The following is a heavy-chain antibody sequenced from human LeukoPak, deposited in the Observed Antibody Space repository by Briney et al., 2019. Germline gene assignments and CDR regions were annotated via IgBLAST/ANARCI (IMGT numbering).Heavy chain of an antibody. CDR2: ISSTSSYI. CDR1: GFTFSNYG. J-gene: IGHJ4*02. Sequence: PGGSLRLSCAASGFTFSNYGMNWVRQTPDKGLEWAASISSTSSYIYYADSVRGRFTISRDNAKNSLYLQMNSLRAEDTAVYYCASLRVTADYWGQGTLVTVSS. V-gene: IGHV3-21*01. D-gene: IGHD1-14*01. CDR3: ASLRVTADY.